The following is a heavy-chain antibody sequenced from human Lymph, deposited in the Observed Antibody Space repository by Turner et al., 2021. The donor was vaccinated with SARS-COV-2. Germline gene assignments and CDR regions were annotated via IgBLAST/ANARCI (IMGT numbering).Heavy chain of an antibody. CDR3: ARDKLLVDAFYGMDV. Sequence: QVQLQESGPGLVKPSETLSLTCTVSGGSITKYYWTWIRQPPGKGLEWVGYIYHSGSTNYNPSLESRITISIDTSKNQFSLKLSSVTAADTAVYFCARDKLLVDAFYGMDVWGQGTTVTVSS. J-gene: IGHJ6*02. D-gene: IGHD1-26*01. V-gene: IGHV4-59*01. CDR1: GGSITKYY. CDR2: IYHSGST.